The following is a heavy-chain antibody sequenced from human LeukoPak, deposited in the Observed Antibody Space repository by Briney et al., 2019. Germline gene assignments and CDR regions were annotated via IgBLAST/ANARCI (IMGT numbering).Heavy chain of an antibody. CDR1: GGSFSGYY. CDR2: ISQSGNS. V-gene: IGHV4-34*11. Sequence: SETLSLTCAVSGGSFSGYYWTWIRQPPGKGLEWIGYISQSGNSYFTPSLKSRATISVDRSKNQFSLTLTSVTAADTAVYYCARDQVDYDTPDHFDYWGKGTLVTVSS. D-gene: IGHD3-22*01. CDR3: ARDQVDYDTPDHFDY. J-gene: IGHJ4*02.